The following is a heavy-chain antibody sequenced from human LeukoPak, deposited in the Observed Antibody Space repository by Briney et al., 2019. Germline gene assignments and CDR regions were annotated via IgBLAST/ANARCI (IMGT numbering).Heavy chain of an antibody. V-gene: IGHV4-39*07. CDR1: GGSISGSSYY. D-gene: IGHD2-15*01. CDR2: INHSGST. J-gene: IGHJ4*02. Sequence: SETLSLTCTVSGGSISGSSYYWGWIRQPPGKGLEWIGEINHSGSTSYNPFLKSRVAISVDTSKNQFSLKLSSVTAADTAVYYCARAHVVVAATAFDYWGQGTLVIVSS. CDR3: ARAHVVVAATAFDY.